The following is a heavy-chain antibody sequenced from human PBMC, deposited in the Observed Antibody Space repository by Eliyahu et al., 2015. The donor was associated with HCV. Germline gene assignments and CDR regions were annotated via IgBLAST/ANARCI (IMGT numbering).Heavy chain of an antibody. CDR2: INSSSRYI. CDR3: VRDMSGMEGWFDP. CDR1: GFNFNEYA. Sequence: EVQLVESGGGLVKPGESLXLPCAASGFNFNEYAMNWVRQAPGKGLEWVSSINSSSRYIYYADSVKGRFTISRDSAKNSLYMQMNSLRAEDTAVYYCVRDMSGMEGWFDPWGRGILLTVSS. D-gene: IGHD6-13*01. J-gene: IGHJ5*02. V-gene: IGHV3-21*02.